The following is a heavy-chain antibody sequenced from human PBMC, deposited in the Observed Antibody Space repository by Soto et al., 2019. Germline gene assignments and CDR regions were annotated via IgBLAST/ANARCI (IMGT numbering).Heavy chain of an antibody. D-gene: IGHD3-22*01. J-gene: IGHJ6*02. CDR3: ARTTYYYDSSGYYYYGMDV. Sequence: PSETLSLTCTVSGGSVSSGSYYWSWIRQPPGKGLEWIGYIYYSGSTNYNPSLKSRVTISVDTSKNQFSLKLSSVTAADTAVYYCARTTYYYDSSGYYYYGMDVWGQGTTVTVSS. CDR1: GGSVSSGSYY. CDR2: IYYSGST. V-gene: IGHV4-61*01.